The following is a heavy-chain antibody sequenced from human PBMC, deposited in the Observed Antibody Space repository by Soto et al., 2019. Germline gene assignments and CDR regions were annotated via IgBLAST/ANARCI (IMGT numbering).Heavy chain of an antibody. CDR2: VSYSGTT. CDR3: ARGATVTHSDY. CDR1: GVSVNSGSFY. J-gene: IGHJ4*02. Sequence: QVLLQESGPGLVKPSETLSLTCTVPGVSVNSGSFYWTWIRQPPGKGLEGIGFVSYSGTTNYNASLKSRVTISVDTSRSQISLKVSSVTAADTAVYYCARGATVTHSDYWGQGTLVTVSS. V-gene: IGHV4-61*01. D-gene: IGHD4-17*01.